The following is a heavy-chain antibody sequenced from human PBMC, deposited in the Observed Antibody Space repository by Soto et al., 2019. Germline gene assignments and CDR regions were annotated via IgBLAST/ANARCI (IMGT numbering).Heavy chain of an antibody. V-gene: IGHV4-59*01. CDR1: GGSISSYY. J-gene: IGHJ4*02. CDR2: IYYSGST. Sequence: QVQLQESGPGLVKPSETLSLTCTVSGGSISSYYWSWIRQPPGKGLEWIGYIYYSGSTNYNPSLKSRVPISVDTSKNQFSLKLSSVTAADTAVYYCARDGAVAGYFDYWGQGTLVTVSS. CDR3: ARDGAVAGYFDY. D-gene: IGHD6-19*01.